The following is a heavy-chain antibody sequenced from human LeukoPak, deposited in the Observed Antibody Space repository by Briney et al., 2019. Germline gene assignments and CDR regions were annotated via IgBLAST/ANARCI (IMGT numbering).Heavy chain of an antibody. CDR2: INHSGST. D-gene: IGHD3-9*01. V-gene: IGHV4-34*01. CDR1: GGSFSGYY. J-gene: IGHJ4*02. CDR3: ARGTTLRYFDY. Sequence: SETRSLTCAVYGGSFSGYYWSWIRQPPGKGLEWIGEINHSGSTNYNPSLKSRVTISVDTSKNQFSLKLSSVTAADTAVYYCARGTTLRYFDYWGQGTLVTVSS.